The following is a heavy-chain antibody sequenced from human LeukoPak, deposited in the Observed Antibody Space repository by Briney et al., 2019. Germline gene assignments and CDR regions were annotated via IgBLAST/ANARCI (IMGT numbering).Heavy chain of an antibody. Sequence: PSETLSLTCTVSGGSFTTYYWSWIRQPAGRGLEWIGHIDSSGTTNYNPSLKSRVTMSTDPSKNQFSLKVNSVTAADTAVYYCARGYCSGGSCYDFDSWGQGTLVTVSS. D-gene: IGHD2-15*01. J-gene: IGHJ4*02. CDR2: IDSSGTT. CDR3: ARGYCSGGSCYDFDS. CDR1: GGSFTTYY. V-gene: IGHV4-4*07.